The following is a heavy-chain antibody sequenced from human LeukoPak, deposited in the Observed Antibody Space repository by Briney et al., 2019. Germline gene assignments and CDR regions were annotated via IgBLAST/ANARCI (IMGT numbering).Heavy chain of an antibody. Sequence: PGGSLRLSCAASGFTFSSYGMHWVRQAPGKGLEWVAVISYDGSNKYYADSVKGRFTISRDNSKNTLYLQMNSLRAEDTAVYYCAKSGGYSSSWYFDYWGQGTLVTVSS. V-gene: IGHV3-30*18. CDR2: ISYDGSNK. CDR3: AKSGGYSSSWYFDY. D-gene: IGHD6-13*01. J-gene: IGHJ4*02. CDR1: GFTFSSYG.